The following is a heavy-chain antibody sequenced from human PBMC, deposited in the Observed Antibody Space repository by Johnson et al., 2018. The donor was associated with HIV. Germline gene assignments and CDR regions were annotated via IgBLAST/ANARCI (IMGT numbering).Heavy chain of an antibody. D-gene: IGHD1-7*01. CDR2: ISYDGSDK. Sequence: QVQLVESGGGVVQPGRSLRLSCAVSGFTFNNYPMHWVRQAPGKGLEWVAVISYDGSDKYYADSVKGRFTISRDSSKNTLYLQMKSLRAEDTAVYYCAKGRSGTTASIDAFDIWGQGTMVTVSS. V-gene: IGHV3-30*04. CDR3: AKGRSGTTASIDAFDI. J-gene: IGHJ3*02. CDR1: GFTFNNYP.